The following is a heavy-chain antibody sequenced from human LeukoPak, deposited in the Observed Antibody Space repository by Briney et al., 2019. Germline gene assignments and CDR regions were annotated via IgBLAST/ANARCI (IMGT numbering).Heavy chain of an antibody. CDR1: GYSFTSYW. D-gene: IGHD3-10*01. CDR3: AFGSGSYYLAFDY. CDR2: IYPGDSDT. Sequence: GESLEISCKGSGYSFTSYWIGWVRQMPGKGLEWMGIIYPGDSDTRYSPPFQGQVTISADKSISTAYLQWSSLKASDTAMYYCAFGSGSYYLAFDYWGQGTLVTVSS. V-gene: IGHV5-51*01. J-gene: IGHJ4*02.